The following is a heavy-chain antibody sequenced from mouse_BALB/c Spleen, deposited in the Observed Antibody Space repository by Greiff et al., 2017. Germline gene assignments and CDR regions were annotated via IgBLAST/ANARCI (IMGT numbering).Heavy chain of an antibody. CDR2: ISSGGSYT. Sequence: DVQLVESGGGLVKPGGSLKLSCAASGFTFSSYAMSWVRQTPEKRLEWVASISSGGSYTYYPDSVKGRFTISRDNAKNTLYLQMSSLKSEDTAIYYCARPSYGNFDFWGEGTTQTVSS. D-gene: IGHD2-10*02. CDR1: GFTFSSYA. J-gene: IGHJ2*01. CDR3: ARPSYGNFDF. V-gene: IGHV5-6*01.